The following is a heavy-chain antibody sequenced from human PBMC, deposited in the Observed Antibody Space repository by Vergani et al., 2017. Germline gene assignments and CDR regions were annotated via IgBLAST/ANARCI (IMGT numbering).Heavy chain of an antibody. D-gene: IGHD2-2*01. CDR2: INAGNGNT. Sequence: QVQLVQSGAEVKKPGASVKVSCKASGYTFTSYAMHWVRQAPGQRLEWMGWINAGNGNTKYSQKFQGRVTITRDTSASTAYMELSSLRSEDTAVYYCASSIVVVPAATIPGAFDIWGQGTMVTVSS. J-gene: IGHJ3*02. V-gene: IGHV1-3*01. CDR1: GYTFTSYA. CDR3: ASSIVVVPAATIPGAFDI.